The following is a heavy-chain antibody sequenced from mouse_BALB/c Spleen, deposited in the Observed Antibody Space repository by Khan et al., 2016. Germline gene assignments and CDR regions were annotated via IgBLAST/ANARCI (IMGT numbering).Heavy chain of an antibody. CDR3: ARTARAMFAY. CDR2: IHTSTGEP. Sequence: QIQLVQSGPELKKPGETVKISCKASGYTFTNYGMNWVKQAPGKGLKWMGWIHTSTGEPTYAEVFKGRVAFSLETSASTAYMQINNLKSEDTVTYFCARTARAMFAYWGQGTLVTVSA. D-gene: IGHD3-1*01. V-gene: IGHV9-3*02. J-gene: IGHJ3*01. CDR1: GYTFTNYG.